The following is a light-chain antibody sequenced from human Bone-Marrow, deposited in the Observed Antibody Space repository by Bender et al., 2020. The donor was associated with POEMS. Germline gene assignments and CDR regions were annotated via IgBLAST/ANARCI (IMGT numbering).Light chain of an antibody. CDR1: SIGFYNY. J-gene: IGLJ2*01. V-gene: IGLV2-11*01. Sequence: QSALTQPRSVSGSPGQSVTITCSGSSIGFYNYVSWYQQHPGKAPKLMIYDVIRRPSGVPDRFSGSRSGDTASLIISDRQTEDEADYYCCSCAGIYTDVLFGGGTKLTV. CDR2: DVI. CDR3: CSCAGIYTDVL.